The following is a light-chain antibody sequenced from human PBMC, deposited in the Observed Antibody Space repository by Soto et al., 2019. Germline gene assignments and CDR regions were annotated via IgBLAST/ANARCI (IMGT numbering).Light chain of an antibody. V-gene: IGLV1-40*01. Sequence: QSVLTQPPSVSGAPGQRVTISCTGSSSNIGRTYNVHWYQQLPGTAPKLLIYTNSNRPSGVPDRFSGSKSDTSASLAITGLQAEDEADYYCQSYDSSLSGCVFGGGTKVTVL. CDR1: SSNIGRTYN. CDR2: TNS. CDR3: QSYDSSLSGCV. J-gene: IGLJ3*02.